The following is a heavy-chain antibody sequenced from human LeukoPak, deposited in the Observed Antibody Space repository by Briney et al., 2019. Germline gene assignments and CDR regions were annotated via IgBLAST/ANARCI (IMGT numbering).Heavy chain of an antibody. J-gene: IGHJ5*02. CDR1: GGSFSGCY. D-gene: IGHD3-22*01. CDR3: ARGPITTYYYDSSGSVNWFDP. V-gene: IGHV4-34*01. CDR2: INHSGST. Sequence: MASETLSLTCAVYGGSFSGCYWSWIRQPPGKGLEWIGEINHSGSTNYNPSLKSRVTISVDTSKNQFSLKLSSVTAADTAVYYCARGPITTYYYDSSGSVNWFDPWGQGTLVTVSS.